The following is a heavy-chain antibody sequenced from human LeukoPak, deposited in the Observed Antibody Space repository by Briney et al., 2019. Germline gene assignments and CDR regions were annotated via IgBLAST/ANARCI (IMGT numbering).Heavy chain of an antibody. Sequence: PGGSLRLSCTASGFIFNDFWMSWVRQAPGEGLEWVANIRQDGGAKNYVDSVKGRFTISRDNAKKSLYLQMNSLRAEDTAVYYCARARMYTSSSGGFDYWGQGTLVTVSS. CDR3: ARARMYTSSSGGFDY. J-gene: IGHJ4*02. V-gene: IGHV3-7*01. CDR1: GFIFNDFW. D-gene: IGHD6-6*01. CDR2: IRQDGGAK.